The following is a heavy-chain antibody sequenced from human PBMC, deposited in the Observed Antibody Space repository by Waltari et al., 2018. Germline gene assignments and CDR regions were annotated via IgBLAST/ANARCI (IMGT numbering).Heavy chain of an antibody. D-gene: IGHD4-17*01. CDR2: IWYDGSNK. V-gene: IGHV3-33*01. Sequence: QVQLVESGGGVVQPGRSLRLSCAASGFTFSSNGMHWVRQPPGTGLEWVAVIWYDGSNKYYADSVKGRFTISRDNSKNTLYLQMNSLRAEDTAVYYCARGRGPDYGGNSVDYWGQGTLVTVSS. CDR3: ARGRGPDYGGNSVDY. CDR1: GFTFSSNG. J-gene: IGHJ4*02.